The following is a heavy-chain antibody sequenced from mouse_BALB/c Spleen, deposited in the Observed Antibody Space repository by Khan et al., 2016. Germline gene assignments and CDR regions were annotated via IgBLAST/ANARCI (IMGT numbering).Heavy chain of an antibody. CDR1: GYSITSDYA. Sequence: EVQLQESGPGLVKPSQSLSLTCTVTGYSITSDYAWNWIRQFPGNKLEWMGYISYSGSTSYNPSLKSRISITRDTSKNQFFLQLISVTTGDTATYYCAINWDEEDYWGQGTLVTVSA. CDR2: ISYSGST. CDR3: AINWDEEDY. D-gene: IGHD4-1*02. V-gene: IGHV3-2*02. J-gene: IGHJ3*01.